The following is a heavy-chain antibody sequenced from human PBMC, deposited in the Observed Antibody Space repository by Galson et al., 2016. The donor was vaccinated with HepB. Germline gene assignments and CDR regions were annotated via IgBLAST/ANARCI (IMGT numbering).Heavy chain of an antibody. CDR3: TTRGSGGSFDFDY. CDR1: GFTFSNYW. Sequence: SLRLSCAASGFTFSNYWIHWVRQAPGEGLVWVSRINTDGTTTFYADSVKGRFTMSRDNAKNTGYLQMNSLGAEDTAMYYCTTRGSGGSFDFDYWGQGTLVAVSS. CDR2: INTDGTTT. J-gene: IGHJ4*02. V-gene: IGHV3-74*01. D-gene: IGHD6-19*01.